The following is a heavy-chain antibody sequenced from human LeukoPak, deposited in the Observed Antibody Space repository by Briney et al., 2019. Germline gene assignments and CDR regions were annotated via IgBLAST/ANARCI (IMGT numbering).Heavy chain of an antibody. CDR2: INHSGST. CDR1: GGSFSGYY. Sequence: PSETLSLTCAVYGGSFSGYYWSWIRQPPGKGLEWIGEINHSGSTNYNPSLKSQVTISVDTSKNQFSLKLSSVTAADTAVYYCARGTEGVTPNWFDPWGQGTLVTVSS. V-gene: IGHV4-34*01. CDR3: ARGTEGVTPNWFDP. D-gene: IGHD4-23*01. J-gene: IGHJ5*02.